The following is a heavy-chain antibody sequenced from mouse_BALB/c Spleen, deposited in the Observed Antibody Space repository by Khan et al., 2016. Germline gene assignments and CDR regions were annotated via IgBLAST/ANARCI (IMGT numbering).Heavy chain of an antibody. Sequence: EVQLQESGPGLVKPSQSLSLTCSVTGYSITSGYYWNWIRQFPGNKLEWMGYISYDGSNNYNPSLKNRISITRDKSKNQFFLKLNSVTTEDTATYYCARGDGYSVYYYSMDYWVQGTSVTVSS. J-gene: IGHJ4*01. CDR2: ISYDGSN. CDR1: GYSITSGYY. CDR3: ARGDGYSVYYYSMDY. V-gene: IGHV3-6*02. D-gene: IGHD2-3*01.